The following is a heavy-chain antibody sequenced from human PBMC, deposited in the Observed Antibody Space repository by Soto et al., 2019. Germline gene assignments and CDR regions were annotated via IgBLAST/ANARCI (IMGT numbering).Heavy chain of an antibody. D-gene: IGHD5-18*01. CDR1: GGSISSVGYY. CDR3: AREDKSYGYDS. CDR2: ISYSGST. Sequence: QGQLQQSGPGLVKPSQTLSLTCTVSGGSISSVGYYWNWVRQPPGKGLEWIGSISYSGSTYYNPSLGSRVIISVDTSKNQFSLKLSSVTAADTAVYYCAREDKSYGYDSWGQGTLVTVSS. J-gene: IGHJ4*02. V-gene: IGHV4-31*03.